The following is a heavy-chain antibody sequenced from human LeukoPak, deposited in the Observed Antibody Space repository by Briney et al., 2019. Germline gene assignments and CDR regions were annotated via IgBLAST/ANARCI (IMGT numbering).Heavy chain of an antibody. V-gene: IGHV4-30-4*01. Sequence: PSETLSLTCTVSGGSISSGDYYWSWIRQPPGKGLEWIGYMYYSWSTYYNPSPKSRVTISVDTSKNQFSLKLSSVTAADTAVYYCVRRMVGAIRPFDYWGQGTLVTVSS. J-gene: IGHJ4*02. CDR2: MYYSWST. D-gene: IGHD1-26*01. CDR1: GGSISSGDYY. CDR3: VRRMVGAIRPFDY.